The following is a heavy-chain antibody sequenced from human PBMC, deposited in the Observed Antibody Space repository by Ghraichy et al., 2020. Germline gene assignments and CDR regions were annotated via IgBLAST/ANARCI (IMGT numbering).Heavy chain of an antibody. CDR1: GASISSSNW. V-gene: IGHV4-4*02. J-gene: IGHJ4*02. CDR2: IYFDGRT. CDR3: ARAGVSSSIDY. D-gene: IGHD6-13*01. Sequence: SETLSLTCAVSGASISSSNWWTWVRQSPGKGLEWIGEIYFDGRTNYNPSLKGRVTISADKSENQFSLKLTSVTAADTAVYYCARAGVSSSIDYWGRGTPVTVSS.